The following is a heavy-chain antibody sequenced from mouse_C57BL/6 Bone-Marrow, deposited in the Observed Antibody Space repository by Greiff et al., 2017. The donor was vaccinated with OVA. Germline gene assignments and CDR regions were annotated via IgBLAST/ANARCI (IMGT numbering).Heavy chain of an antibody. V-gene: IGHV1-61*01. CDR1: GYTFTSYW. D-gene: IGHD1-1*01. CDR2: IYPSDSET. CDR3: ARRHYGSSLAWFAY. Sequence: QVQLKQPGAELVRPGSSVKLSCKASGYTFTSYWMDWVKQRPGQGLEWIGNIYPSDSETHYNQKFKDKATLTVDKSSSTAYMKLSSLTSEDSAVYYCARRHYGSSLAWFAYWGQGTLVTVSA. J-gene: IGHJ3*01.